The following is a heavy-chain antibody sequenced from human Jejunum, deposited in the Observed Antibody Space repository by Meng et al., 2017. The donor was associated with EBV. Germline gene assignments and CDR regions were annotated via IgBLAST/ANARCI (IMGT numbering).Heavy chain of an antibody. CDR3: ARRQYGCSGGSCYFRLLFDD. CDR2: IYWDDDK. D-gene: IGHD2-15*01. J-gene: IGHJ4*02. Sequence: QITLKESGPTLVKPXQTLTLTCSLSGSSLSTSGVGVGWIRQPPGKALEWLALIYWDDDKRYSPSLKSRLTITKDTSKNQVVLTMANMDPVDTATYYCARRQYGCSGGSCYFRLLFDDWGQGTLGTVSS. CDR1: GSSLSTSGVG. V-gene: IGHV2-5*02.